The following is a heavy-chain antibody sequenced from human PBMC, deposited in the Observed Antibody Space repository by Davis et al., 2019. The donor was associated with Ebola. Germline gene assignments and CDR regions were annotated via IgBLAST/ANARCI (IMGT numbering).Heavy chain of an antibody. CDR2: IKQDGSEK. D-gene: IGHD3-22*01. CDR1: GFTFSSYW. CDR3: ARVSRGYYYDSSGYYSQYYFDY. V-gene: IGHV3-7*01. Sequence: GESLKISCAASGFTFSSYWMSWVRQAPGKGLEWVANIKQDGSEKYYVDSVKGRFTISRDNAKNSLYLQMNSLRAEDTAVYYCARVSRGYYYDSSGYYSQYYFDYWGQGTLVTVSS. J-gene: IGHJ4*02.